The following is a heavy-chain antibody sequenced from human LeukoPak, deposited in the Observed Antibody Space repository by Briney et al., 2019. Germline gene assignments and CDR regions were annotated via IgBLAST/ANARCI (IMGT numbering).Heavy chain of an antibody. CDR1: GYIFTSYW. CDR2: IYPGDSDT. V-gene: IGHV5-51*01. Sequence: PGESLKISCQGSGYIFTSYWIGWVRQLPGKGLEWMGIIYPGDSDTRYSPSFQGQVTISADKSISTAYLQWSSLKASDTAMYYCARLAAAGKGWFDPWGQGTLVTVSS. D-gene: IGHD6-13*01. J-gene: IGHJ5*02. CDR3: ARLAAAGKGWFDP.